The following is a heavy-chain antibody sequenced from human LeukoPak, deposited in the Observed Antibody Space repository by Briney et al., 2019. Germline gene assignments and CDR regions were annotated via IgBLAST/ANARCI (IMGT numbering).Heavy chain of an antibody. V-gene: IGHV3-11*01. CDR2: ISSSGSTI. CDR1: GFTFSDYY. Sequence: GGSLRLSCAASGFTFSDYYMSWIRQAPGKGLEWVSYISSSGSTIYYADSVEGRFTISRDNAKNSLYLQMNSLRAEDTAVYYCARVSGGSYTAFNWFDPWGQGTLVTVSS. D-gene: IGHD1-26*01. CDR3: ARVSGGSYTAFNWFDP. J-gene: IGHJ5*02.